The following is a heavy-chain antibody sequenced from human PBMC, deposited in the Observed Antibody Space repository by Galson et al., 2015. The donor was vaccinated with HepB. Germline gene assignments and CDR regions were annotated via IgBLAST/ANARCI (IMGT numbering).Heavy chain of an antibody. CDR3: ARDWGGSYSSWYVYYFDY. CDR1: GFTFSSYS. J-gene: IGHJ4*02. V-gene: IGHV3-21*01. Sequence: SLRLSCAASGFTFSSYSMNWVRQAPGKGLEWVSSISSSSSYIYYADSVKGRFTISRDNAKNSLYLQMNSLRAEDTAVYYCARDWGGSYSSWYVYYFDYWGQGTLVTVSS. D-gene: IGHD6-13*01. CDR2: ISSSSSYI.